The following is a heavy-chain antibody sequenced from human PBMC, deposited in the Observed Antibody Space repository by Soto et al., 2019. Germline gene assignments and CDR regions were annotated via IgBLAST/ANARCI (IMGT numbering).Heavy chain of an antibody. D-gene: IGHD2-15*01. V-gene: IGHV1-3*01. CDR3: AFVDCSGGSCPFDY. CDR2: INAGNGNT. J-gene: IGHJ4*02. Sequence: QVPLVQSGAEVKKPGASVKVSCKASGYTFTSYAMHWVRQAPGQRLEWMGWINAGNGNTKYSQKFKGRVTITRDTSASTAYMELSSLRSEDTAVYYCAFVDCSGGSCPFDYWGQGTLVTVSS. CDR1: GYTFTSYA.